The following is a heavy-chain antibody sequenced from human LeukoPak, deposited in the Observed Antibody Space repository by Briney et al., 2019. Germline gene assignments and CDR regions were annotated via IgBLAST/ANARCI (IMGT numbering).Heavy chain of an antibody. CDR2: INPNSGGT. V-gene: IGHV1-2*02. D-gene: IGHD7-27*01. CDR1: GYTFTGYY. J-gene: IGHJ6*03. CDR3: ARSGVYYYYMDV. Sequence: ASVKVSCKASGYTFTGYYMHWVRQAPGQGLEWMGWINPNSGGTNYAQEFQGRVTMTRDTSISTAYMELSRLRSDDTAVYYCARSGVYYYYMDVWGKGTTVTVSS.